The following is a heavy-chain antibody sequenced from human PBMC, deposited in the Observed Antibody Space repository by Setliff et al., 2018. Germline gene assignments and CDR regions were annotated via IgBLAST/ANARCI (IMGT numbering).Heavy chain of an antibody. CDR3: ANGSPAVHYYSYGMNV. CDR2: IGYDGRNK. V-gene: IGHV3-30*02. D-gene: IGHD3-10*01. Sequence: GGSLRLSCAASGFTFSSYVMHWVRQAPGKGLEWVAFIGYDGRNKYYADSVKGRFTISRDNSKNTLYLQMNSLRAEDTAVYYCANGSPAVHYYSYGMNVWGQGTTVTVSS. J-gene: IGHJ6*02. CDR1: GFTFSSYV.